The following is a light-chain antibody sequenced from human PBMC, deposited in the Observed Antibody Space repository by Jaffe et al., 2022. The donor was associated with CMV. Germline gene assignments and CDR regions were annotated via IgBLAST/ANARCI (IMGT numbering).Light chain of an antibody. Sequence: EIVLTQSPGTLSLSPGERATLSCRASQSVNNNYLAWYQQKLGQTPRLLIYDASSRATGIPDRFSGSVSGTDFSLTISRLEPEDFAVYYCQQYSSSPWTFGQGTKVEV. CDR3: QQYSSSPWT. CDR1: QSVNNNY. CDR2: DAS. J-gene: IGKJ1*01. V-gene: IGKV3-20*01.